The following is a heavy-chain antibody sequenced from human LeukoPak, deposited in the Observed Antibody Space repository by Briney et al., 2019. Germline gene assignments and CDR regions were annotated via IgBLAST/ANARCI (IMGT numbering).Heavy chain of an antibody. D-gene: IGHD5-18*01. CDR3: ARQQDTTNPGY. J-gene: IGHJ4*02. CDR1: GFTFSSYS. V-gene: IGHV3-66*04. CDR2: IYSGGTT. Sequence: GGSLRLSCATSGFTFSSYSMNWVRQAPGKGLEWVSIIYSGGTTYYADSVKGRFTISRDNSKNTLYLQMNSPRAEDTAVYYCARQQDTTNPGYWGQGTLVTVSS.